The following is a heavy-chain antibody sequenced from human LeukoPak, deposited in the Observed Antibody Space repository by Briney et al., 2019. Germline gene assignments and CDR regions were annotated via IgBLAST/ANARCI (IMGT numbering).Heavy chain of an antibody. Sequence: GGSLRLSCAASGFIFSSYAMSWVRQAPGKGLEWVSAMNSRTGSTYYADSVKGRFTISRDNSKNTLYLQMNSLRAEDTAVYYCAKDLGSSSWYYFDYWGQGTLVTVSS. D-gene: IGHD6-13*01. CDR1: GFIFSSYA. J-gene: IGHJ4*02. CDR3: AKDLGSSSWYYFDY. V-gene: IGHV3-23*01. CDR2: MNSRTGST.